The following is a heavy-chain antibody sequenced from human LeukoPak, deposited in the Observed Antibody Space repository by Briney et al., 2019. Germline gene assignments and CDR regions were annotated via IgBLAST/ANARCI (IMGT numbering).Heavy chain of an antibody. D-gene: IGHD5-18*01. CDR3: GKTTAGYSSGQKPAWPVDY. CDR1: GFTFGSFA. CDR2: IFGSGGSP. V-gene: IGHV3-23*01. Sequence: QPGGSLRLSCEASGFTFGSFAMYWVRPAPGKGLDWIAGIFGSGGSPHYADSVKGRFTISRDNSKNTVYLQINSLRAEDTAVYYCGKTTAGYSSGQKPAWPVDYWGQGTLVTVSS. J-gene: IGHJ4*02.